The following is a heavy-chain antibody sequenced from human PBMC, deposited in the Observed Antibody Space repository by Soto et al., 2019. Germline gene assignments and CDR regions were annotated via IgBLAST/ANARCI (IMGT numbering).Heavy chain of an antibody. CDR1: ADSISGGSISSSSYY. CDR2: IYYSGST. CDR3: SAGRGGSYSLFDY. J-gene: IGHJ4*02. V-gene: IGHV4-39*01. D-gene: IGHD1-26*01. Sequence: TSETLSLTCSFSADSISGGSISSSSYYWGWISQPPGKGLEWIGTIYYSGSTYYNPSLKSRVTISVDTSKNQVSLKLTSVTAADTAVYYCSAGRGGSYSLFDYWGQGTLVTVSS.